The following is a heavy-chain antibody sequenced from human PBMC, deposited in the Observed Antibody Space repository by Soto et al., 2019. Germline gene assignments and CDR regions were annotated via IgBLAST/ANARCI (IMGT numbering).Heavy chain of an antibody. D-gene: IGHD3-10*01. J-gene: IGHJ4*02. CDR3: ASPYYYGSGKKDPHFDY. CDR1: GGTFSSYA. CDR2: IIPIFGTA. Sequence: QVQLVQSGAEVKKPGSSVKVSCKASGGTFSSYAISWVRQAPGQGLEWMGGIIPIFGTANYAQKFQGRVTITADKSPSTASMELSSLRSEDTAVYYCASPYYYGSGKKDPHFDYWGQGTLVTVSS. V-gene: IGHV1-69*06.